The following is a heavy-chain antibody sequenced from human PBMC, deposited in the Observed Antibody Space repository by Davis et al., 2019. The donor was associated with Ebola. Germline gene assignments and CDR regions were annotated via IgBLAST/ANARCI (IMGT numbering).Heavy chain of an antibody. V-gene: IGHV4-34*01. J-gene: IGHJ4*02. Sequence: SETLSLTCAVYGGSFSDYYWSWIRQPPGKGLEWIGEINHSGSTNYNASLKSRVTISVDTSKNQFSLKLGSVTAADTAVYYCARGALIAAAGTGKDFDYWGQGTLVTVSS. CDR1: GGSFSDYY. D-gene: IGHD6-13*01. CDR3: ARGALIAAAGTGKDFDY. CDR2: INHSGST.